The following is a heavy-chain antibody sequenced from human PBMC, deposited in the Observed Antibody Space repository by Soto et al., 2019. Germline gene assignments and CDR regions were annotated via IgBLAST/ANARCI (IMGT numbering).Heavy chain of an antibody. Sequence: PVGSLRLSCAASGFTFSSYSMNWVRQAPGKGLEWVSSISSSSSYIYYADSVKGRFTISRDNAKNSLYLQMNSLRAEDTAVYYCARDRSSVFDYWGQGTLVTVSS. V-gene: IGHV3-21*01. J-gene: IGHJ4*02. CDR3: ARDRSSVFDY. CDR2: ISSSSSYI. D-gene: IGHD3-16*02. CDR1: GFTFSSYS.